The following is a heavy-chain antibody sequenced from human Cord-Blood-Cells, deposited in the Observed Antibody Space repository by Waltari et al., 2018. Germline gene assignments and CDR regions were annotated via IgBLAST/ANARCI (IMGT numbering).Heavy chain of an antibody. CDR3: AKREANWGSRGHFDL. Sequence: EVQLVESGGGVVQPGGSLRLSCAASGFTFSSYAMSCVRQAPGKGLEWVSALSGSGGSTYYADSVKGRFTISRDNSKNTLYLQMNSLRAEDTAVYYCAKREANWGSRGHFDLWGRGTLVTVSS. V-gene: IGHV3-23*04. J-gene: IGHJ2*01. CDR2: LSGSGGST. D-gene: IGHD7-27*01. CDR1: GFTFSSYA.